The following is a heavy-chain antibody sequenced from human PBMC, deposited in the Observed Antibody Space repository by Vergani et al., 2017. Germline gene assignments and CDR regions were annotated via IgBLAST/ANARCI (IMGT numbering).Heavy chain of an antibody. CDR2: ISGNNDDV. CDR3: AKAGGGYDLMAFDI. Sequence: EVQMVESGGGLVKPGGSLRLSCVASGFTFSHYSMNWVRQAPGKGLEWVSSISGNNDDVYYADSVKGRFTISRDNAKNSLYLDMSSLRAEDTAVYYCAKAGGGYDLMAFDIWGQGTMVTVSS. D-gene: IGHD5-12*01. CDR1: GFTFSHYS. V-gene: IGHV3-21*01. J-gene: IGHJ3*02.